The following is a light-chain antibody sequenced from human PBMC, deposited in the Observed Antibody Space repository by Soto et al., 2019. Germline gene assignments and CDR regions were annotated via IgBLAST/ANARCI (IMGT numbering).Light chain of an antibody. V-gene: IGKV1-39*01. Sequence: DIQMTQFPLSLSASVGDRVTITCRASQTIRSHLNWYQQKPGEAPKIVIYATSTLQAGVPSRFRGSGSGTDFTLTISSLQPEDFATYFCQQSNSSPPTFGGGTKVDIK. CDR3: QQSNSSPPT. CDR2: ATS. J-gene: IGKJ4*01. CDR1: QTIRSH.